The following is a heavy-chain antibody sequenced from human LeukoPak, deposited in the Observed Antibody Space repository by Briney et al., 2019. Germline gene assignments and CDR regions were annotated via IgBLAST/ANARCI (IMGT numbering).Heavy chain of an antibody. CDR2: INPNSGGT. V-gene: IGHV1-2*06. D-gene: IGHD1-26*01. J-gene: IGHJ4*02. CDR3: ARPSDWWELLRLDY. Sequence: ASVKVSCKASGYTFTGYYMHWVRQAPGQGLEWMRRINPNSGGTNYAQKFQGRVTMTRDTSISTAYMELSRLRSDDTAVYYCARPSDWWELLRLDYWGQGTLVTVSS. CDR1: GYTFTGYY.